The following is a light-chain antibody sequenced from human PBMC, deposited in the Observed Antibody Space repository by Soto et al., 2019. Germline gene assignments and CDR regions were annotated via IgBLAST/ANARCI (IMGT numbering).Light chain of an antibody. CDR1: QGISSF. Sequence: EIQLTQSPSFLSASVGDRVTITCRASQGISSFLAWYQQKPGKAPNFLIYAASTLQSGVPSRFSGSGSGTEFTLTISSLQPEDFATYYCQQVKSYPLNFGGGTNVEIK. CDR2: AAS. V-gene: IGKV1-9*01. CDR3: QQVKSYPLN. J-gene: IGKJ4*01.